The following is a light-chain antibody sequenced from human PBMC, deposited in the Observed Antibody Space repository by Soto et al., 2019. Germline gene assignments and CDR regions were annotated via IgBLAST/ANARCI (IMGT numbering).Light chain of an antibody. V-gene: IGKV3-11*01. CDR2: ATS. CDR3: QQHSSWPFT. Sequence: EVLLTQSPATLSLSPGEGATLSCRASQSIGNYLAWYQQKPGQAPRLLIYATSTRATGIPARFSGSGSGTDFTLTISSLEPEDFAVYYCQQHSSWPFTFGPGTKLDIK. J-gene: IGKJ3*01. CDR1: QSIGNY.